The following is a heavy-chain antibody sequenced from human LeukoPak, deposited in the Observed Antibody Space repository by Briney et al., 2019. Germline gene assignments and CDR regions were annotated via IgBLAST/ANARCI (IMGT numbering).Heavy chain of an antibody. J-gene: IGHJ3*02. V-gene: IGHV3-30*03. CDR1: GFTFSSHG. CDR2: ISYDTRSD. Sequence: GSLRLSCAASGFTFSSHGMHWVRQAPGKGLEWVAVISYDTRSDYHVDSVKGRFSISRDNSKNILYLQMNSLRPEDTAVYYCARDRTSWSDALDIWGLGTLVTVSS. D-gene: IGHD1-14*01. CDR3: ARDRTSWSDALDI.